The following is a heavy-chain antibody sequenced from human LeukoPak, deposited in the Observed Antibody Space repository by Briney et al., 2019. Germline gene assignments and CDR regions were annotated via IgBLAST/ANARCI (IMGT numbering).Heavy chain of an antibody. J-gene: IGHJ4*02. CDR2: ISSSSSYI. Sequence: PGGSLRLSCAASGFTFSSYSMNWVRQAPGKGLEWVSSISSSSSYIYYADSVKGRFTISRDNAKNSLYLQMNSLRAEDTAVYYCARVLISYHGSGYGYWGQGNLVTVSS. D-gene: IGHD3-22*01. CDR3: ARVLISYHGSGYGY. CDR1: GFTFSSYS. V-gene: IGHV3-21*01.